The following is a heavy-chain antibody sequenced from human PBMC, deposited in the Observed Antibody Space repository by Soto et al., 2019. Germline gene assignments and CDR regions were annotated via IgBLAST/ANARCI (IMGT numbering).Heavy chain of an antibody. CDR1: GYTFTSYA. V-gene: IGHV1-3*01. CDR3: AGRLVGFGDIDAFDI. Sequence: GASVKVSCKASGYTFTSYAMHWVRQAPGRRLEWMGWINAGNGNTKYSQKFQGRVTITRDTSASTAYMELSSLRSEDTAVYYCAGRLVGFGDIDAFDIWGQGTMVTVSS. J-gene: IGHJ3*02. D-gene: IGHD3-10*01. CDR2: INAGNGNT.